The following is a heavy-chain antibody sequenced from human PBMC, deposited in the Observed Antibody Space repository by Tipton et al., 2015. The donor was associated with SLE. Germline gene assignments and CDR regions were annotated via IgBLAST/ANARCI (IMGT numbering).Heavy chain of an antibody. D-gene: IGHD5-18*01. J-gene: IGHJ4*02. Sequence: SLRLSCVDSGFNFRSHGFHWVRQAPGKGLEWVAVIWYDGSEKYYVDSVKGRFTISRDDSENTVFLQMNSLRVEDAAVYYCAGRIPGFGYGPFDYWGQGTLVTVSA. V-gene: IGHV3-33*03. CDR2: IWYDGSEK. CDR3: AGRIPGFGYGPFDY. CDR1: GFNFRSHG.